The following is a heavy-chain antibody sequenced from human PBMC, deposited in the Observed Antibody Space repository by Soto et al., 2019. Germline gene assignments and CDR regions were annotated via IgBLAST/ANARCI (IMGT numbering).Heavy chain of an antibody. Sequence: PSETLSLTCTVSGGSISSYYWSWIRKPPGKGLEWIGYIYYGGSTYYNPSLKSRVTISVDTSKYQFSLKLSSVTAADTAVYYCARGGGIDHWGQGALVTVSS. J-gene: IGHJ4*02. CDR2: IYYGGST. D-gene: IGHD2-15*01. CDR3: ARGGGIDH. V-gene: IGHV4-59*04. CDR1: GGSISSYY.